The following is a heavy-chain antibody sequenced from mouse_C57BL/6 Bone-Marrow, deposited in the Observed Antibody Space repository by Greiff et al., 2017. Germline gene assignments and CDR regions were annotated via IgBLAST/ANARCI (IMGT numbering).Heavy chain of an antibody. J-gene: IGHJ3*01. D-gene: IGHD2-4*01. CDR1: GYTFTDYY. CDR2: IYPGSGNT. Sequence: QVQLQQSGAELVRPGASVTLSCKASGYTFTDYYINWVKQRPGQGLEWIARIYPGSGNTYYNEKFKGKATLTAEKSSSTSYMQLRSLTSEDYAVYLFARSERLRRAWFAYWGEGTLVTVSA. CDR3: ARSERLRRAWFAY. V-gene: IGHV1-76*01.